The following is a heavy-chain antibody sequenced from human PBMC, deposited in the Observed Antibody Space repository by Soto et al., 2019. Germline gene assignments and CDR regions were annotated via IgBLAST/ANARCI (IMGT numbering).Heavy chain of an antibody. CDR1: GFTFDDYA. Sequence: GGSLRLSCAASGFTFDDYAMSWVRQAPGKGLEWVSAISGSGGSTYYADSVKGRFTISRDNSKNTLYLQMNSLRAEDTAVYYCAKDTTSYYYDSSGHIDYWGQGTLVTVSS. CDR3: AKDTTSYYYDSSGHIDY. CDR2: ISGSGGST. J-gene: IGHJ4*02. D-gene: IGHD3-22*01. V-gene: IGHV3-23*01.